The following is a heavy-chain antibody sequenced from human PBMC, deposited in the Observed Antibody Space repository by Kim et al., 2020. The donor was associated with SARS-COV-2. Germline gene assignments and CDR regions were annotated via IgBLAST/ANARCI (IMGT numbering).Heavy chain of an antibody. D-gene: IGHD3-10*01. J-gene: IGHJ6*01. CDR1: GFTFDDYA. CDR3: AKDNYYGSGNYYNSYYG. Sequence: GGSLRLSCVASGFTFDDYAMHWVRQPPGKGLEWVSLISAGGGVTFYAESVKGRFTISRDNSKNSLYLQINSLRTEDTAFYYCAKDNYYGSGNYYNSYYG. CDR2: ISAGGGVT. V-gene: IGHV3-43*02.